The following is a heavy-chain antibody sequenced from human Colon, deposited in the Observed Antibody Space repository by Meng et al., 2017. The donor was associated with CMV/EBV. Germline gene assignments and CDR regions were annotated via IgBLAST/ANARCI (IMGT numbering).Heavy chain of an antibody. CDR3: ARHSGYYHDLMYYLDH. D-gene: IGHD2-15*01. Sequence: GAISTTRYYWGWIRQSPGRGLEWIGSVYYNGNTYYKSSLKSRFTISVDTPKNQFFLRVSSVTATDTAVYYCARHSGYYHDLMYYLDHWGPGILVTVSS. CDR1: GAISTTRYY. J-gene: IGHJ4*02. CDR2: VYYNGNT. V-gene: IGHV4-39*01.